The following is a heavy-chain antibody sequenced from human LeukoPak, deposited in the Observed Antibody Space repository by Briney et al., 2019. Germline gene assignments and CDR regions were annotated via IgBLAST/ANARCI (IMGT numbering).Heavy chain of an antibody. CDR1: GYTFTGYY. V-gene: IGHV1-2*02. CDR3: ARRFGRYETNGFYYGGFDY. D-gene: IGHD3-22*01. Sequence: ASVTVSCKASGYTFTGYYIHWVRQTPGQGLEWMGWINPNNSNTYYAQNFQGGVTMTRDTSISTAYLELSSLRSDVTAVYYCARRFGRYETNGFYYGGFDYWGQGALVTVSS. J-gene: IGHJ4*02. CDR2: INPNNSNT.